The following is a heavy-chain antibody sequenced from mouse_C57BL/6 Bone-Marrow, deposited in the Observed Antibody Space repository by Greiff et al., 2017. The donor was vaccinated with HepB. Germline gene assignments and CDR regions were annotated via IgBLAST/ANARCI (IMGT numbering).Heavy chain of an antibody. D-gene: IGHD1-1*01. CDR1: GFTFSDYG. Sequence: EVMLVESGGGLVKPGGSLKLSCAASGFTFSDYGMHWVRQAPEKGLEWVAYISSGSSTIYYADTVKGRFTISRDNAKNTLFLQMNSLRSEDTALYYCARRGYGSSYWYFDVWGTGTTVTVSS. CDR3: ARRGYGSSYWYFDV. CDR2: ISSGSSTI. V-gene: IGHV5-17*01. J-gene: IGHJ1*03.